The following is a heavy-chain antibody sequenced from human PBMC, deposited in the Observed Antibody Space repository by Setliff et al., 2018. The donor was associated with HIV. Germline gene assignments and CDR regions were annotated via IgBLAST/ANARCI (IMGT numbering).Heavy chain of an antibody. Sequence: PSETLSLTCTVSGGSISSGSYYWSWMRQPAGKGLEWIGHIYTSGSTNYNPSLKSRVTISVDTSKNQFSLKLSSVTAADTAVYYCAREREAWSAYDSWGQGTLVTVSS. CDR2: IYTSGST. D-gene: IGHD3-3*01. J-gene: IGHJ5*02. CDR1: GGSISSGSYY. CDR3: AREREAWSAYDS. V-gene: IGHV4-61*09.